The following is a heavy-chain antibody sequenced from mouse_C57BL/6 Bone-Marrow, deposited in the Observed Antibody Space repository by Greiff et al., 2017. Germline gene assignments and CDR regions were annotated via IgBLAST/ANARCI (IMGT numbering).Heavy chain of an antibody. J-gene: IGHJ2*01. CDR2: LYPGDGDT. Sequence: VQLQQSGPELVKPGASVTISCKASGYAFSSSWMNWVKQRPGKGLEWIGRLYPGDGDTNYNGKFKGKATLTADKSSSTAYMQLSSLTSEDSAVYFCARSHDYWGQGTTLTVSS. D-gene: IGHD1-1*01. V-gene: IGHV1-82*01. CDR3: ARSHDY. CDR1: GYAFSSSW.